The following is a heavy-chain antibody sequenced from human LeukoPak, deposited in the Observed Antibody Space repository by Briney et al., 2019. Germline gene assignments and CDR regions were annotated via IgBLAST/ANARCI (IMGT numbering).Heavy chain of an antibody. J-gene: IGHJ4*02. Sequence: SETLSLTCTVSGGSISSYYWSWIRQPPGKGLDWIVYIYYTGTTNYNPSLKSRVTMSVDTSKNQFSLKLSAVTAAETAVYYCARQNPAAEGQGLDHWGQGALVTVSS. CDR2: IYYTGTT. V-gene: IGHV4-59*08. CDR1: GGSISSYY. D-gene: IGHD6-13*01. CDR3: ARQNPAAEGQGLDH.